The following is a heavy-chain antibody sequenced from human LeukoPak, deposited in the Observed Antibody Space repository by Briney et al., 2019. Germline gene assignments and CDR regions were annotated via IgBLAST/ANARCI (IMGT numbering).Heavy chain of an antibody. CDR2: IYYSGST. J-gene: IGHJ5*02. CDR1: GGSISSGDYY. V-gene: IGHV4-61*08. CDR3: ASHPLGSGSYDWWFDP. Sequence: PSETLSLTCTVSGGSISSGDYYWSWIRQPPGKGLEWIGYIYYSGSTNYNPSLKSRVTISVDTSKNQFSLKLSSVTAADTAVYYCASHPLGSGSYDWWFDPWGQGTLVTVSS. D-gene: IGHD3-10*01.